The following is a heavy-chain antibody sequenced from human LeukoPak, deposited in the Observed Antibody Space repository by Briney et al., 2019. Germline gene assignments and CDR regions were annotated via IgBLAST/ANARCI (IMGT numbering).Heavy chain of an antibody. V-gene: IGHV1-58*02. J-gene: IGHJ6*02. CDR3: ARDRYYDSSGYRVYYYYGMDV. D-gene: IGHD3-22*01. CDR1: GFTFTSSA. CDR2: IVVGSGNT. Sequence: AASVKVSCKASGFTFTSSAMQWVRQARGQRLEWIGWIVVGSGNTNYAQKFQERVTITRDMSTSTAYMELSRLRSDDTAVYYCARDRYYDSSGYRVYYYYGMDVWGQGTTVTVSS.